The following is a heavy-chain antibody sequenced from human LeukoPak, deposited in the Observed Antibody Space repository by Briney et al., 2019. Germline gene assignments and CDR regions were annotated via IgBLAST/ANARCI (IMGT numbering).Heavy chain of an antibody. CDR3: ARDFHHGSGSYYFDY. CDR1: GFTFSDYY. D-gene: IGHD3-10*01. CDR2: ISSSGSTI. Sequence: GGSLRLSCAASGFTFSDYYMSWIRQAPGKGLEWVSYISSSGSTIYYADSVKGRFTISRDNAKNSLYLQMNSLRAEDMAVYYCARDFHHGSGSYYFDYWGQGTLVTVSS. V-gene: IGHV3-11*01. J-gene: IGHJ4*02.